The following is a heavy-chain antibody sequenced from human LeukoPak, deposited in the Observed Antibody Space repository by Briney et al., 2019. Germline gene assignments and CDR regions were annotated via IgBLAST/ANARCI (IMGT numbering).Heavy chain of an antibody. CDR3: ARSGYSYGYSTLDY. Sequence: SETLSLTCTVSGGSISSSSYYWGWIRQPPGKGLEWIGSIYYSGSTYYNPSLKSRVTISVDTSKNQFSLKLSSVTAADTAVYYCARSGYSYGYSTLDYWGQGTLVTVSS. CDR1: GGSISSSSYY. J-gene: IGHJ4*02. D-gene: IGHD5-18*01. CDR2: IYYSGST. V-gene: IGHV4-39*07.